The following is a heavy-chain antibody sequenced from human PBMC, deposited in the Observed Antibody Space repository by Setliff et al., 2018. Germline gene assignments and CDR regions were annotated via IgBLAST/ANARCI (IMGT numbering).Heavy chain of an antibody. CDR1: GFTFGSYT. J-gene: IGHJ3*02. CDR2: IDSSSTWI. CDR3: ARSGANGGHDPFDI. D-gene: IGHD7-27*01. Sequence: GGSLRLSCAASGFTFGSYTMNWVRQAPGQGLEWVSSIDSSSTWIYYADSVKGRFTISRDNAKNSLYLQMNSLRAEDTATYYCARSGANGGHDPFDIWGQGTMVTVSS. V-gene: IGHV3-21*01.